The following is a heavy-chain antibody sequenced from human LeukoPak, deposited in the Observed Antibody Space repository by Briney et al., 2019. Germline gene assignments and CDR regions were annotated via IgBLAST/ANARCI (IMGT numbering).Heavy chain of an antibody. V-gene: IGHV4-61*02. CDR3: ARGGVSSTSCCLFDY. CDR1: GGSISSGSYY. D-gene: IGHD2-2*01. CDR2: IYTSEST. J-gene: IGHJ4*02. Sequence: PSETLSLTCTVSGGSISSGSYYWSWIRQPAGKGLEWIGRIYTSESTNYNPSLKSRVTISVDTSKNQFSLKLSSVTAADTAVYYCARGGVSSTSCCLFDYWGQGTLVTVSS.